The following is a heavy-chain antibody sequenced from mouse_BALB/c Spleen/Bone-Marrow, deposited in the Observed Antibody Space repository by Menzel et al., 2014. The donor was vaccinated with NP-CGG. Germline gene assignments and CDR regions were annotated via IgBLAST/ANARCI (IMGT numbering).Heavy chain of an antibody. J-gene: IGHJ1*01. D-gene: IGHD1-1*01. CDR1: GFTFSDFY. CDR3: ARDYYGSSYWYFDV. Sequence: EVQLVESGGGLVQPGGSLILSCATSGFTFSDFYMEWVRQPPGKRLEWIAVSRNKANDYTTEYSASVKGRFIVSRDTSQSILYLQMNALRAEDTAIYYCARDYYGSSYWYFDVWGAGTTVTVSS. CDR2: SRNKANDYTT. V-gene: IGHV7-1*02.